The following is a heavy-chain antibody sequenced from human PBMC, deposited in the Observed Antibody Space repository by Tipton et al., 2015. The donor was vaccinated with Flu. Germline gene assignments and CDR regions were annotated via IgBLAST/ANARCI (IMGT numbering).Heavy chain of an antibody. CDR3: ARDGGRYFDWQHYGMDV. CDR1: GGSISGYY. Sequence: TLSLTCTVSGGSISGYYWSWIRQPPGKGLEWIGYIYYSGSTNYNPSLKSRVTISVDTSKNQFSLKRSSVTAADTAVYYCARDGGRYFDWQHYGMDVWGQGTTVTVSS. V-gene: IGHV4-59*01. CDR2: IYYSGST. D-gene: IGHD3-9*01. J-gene: IGHJ6*02.